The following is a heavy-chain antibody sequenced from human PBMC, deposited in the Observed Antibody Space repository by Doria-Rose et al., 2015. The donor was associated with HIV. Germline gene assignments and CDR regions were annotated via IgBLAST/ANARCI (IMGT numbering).Heavy chain of an antibody. V-gene: IGHV2-26*01. J-gene: IGHJ4*02. CDR1: GVSLSSPGMG. D-gene: IGHD6-13*01. CDR3: ARIKSSRWYHKYYFDF. CDR2: IFSGDER. Sequence: QVTLKESGPVLVKPTETLTPTCTVSGVSLSSPGMGVSWIRQPPGKALEWLASIFSGDERSYKTTLKSRLTISRGTSKSQVVLTMTDMDPVDTATYYCARIKSSRWYHKYYFDFWGQGTLVIVSA.